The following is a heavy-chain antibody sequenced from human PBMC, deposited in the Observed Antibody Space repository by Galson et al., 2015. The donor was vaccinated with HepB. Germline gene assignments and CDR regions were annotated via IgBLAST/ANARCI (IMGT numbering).Heavy chain of an antibody. CDR2: IKEDGSEK. Sequence: SLRLSCAASGITFSSYWMSWVRQAPGKGLEWVAKIKEDGSEKHYVDSVEGRFTISRDNAKNSVYLQMNSLRAEDTAVYYCARPSRGGSYPDYWGQGTLVTVSS. V-gene: IGHV3-7*01. J-gene: IGHJ4*02. CDR3: ARPSRGGSYPDY. D-gene: IGHD1-26*01. CDR1: GITFSSYW.